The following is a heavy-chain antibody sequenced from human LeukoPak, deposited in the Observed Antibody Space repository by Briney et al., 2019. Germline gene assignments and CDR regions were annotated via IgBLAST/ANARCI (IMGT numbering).Heavy chain of an antibody. CDR2: ISGSGNGT. D-gene: IGHD5-24*01. J-gene: IGHJ4*02. CDR1: GFTFRTYA. CDR3: AKRTMSAFDS. V-gene: IGHV3-23*01. Sequence: GGSLRLSCKASGFTFRTYAMNWVRQAPGKGLEWLSGISGSGNGTYYADSVKGRFTISRDNSKNVVYLQMNSLTVEDAATYYCAKRTMSAFDSLGQGTLLIVSS.